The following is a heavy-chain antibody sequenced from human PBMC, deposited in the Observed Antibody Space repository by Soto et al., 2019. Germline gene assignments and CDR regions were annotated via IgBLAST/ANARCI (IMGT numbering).Heavy chain of an antibody. CDR2: INHSGRT. CDR3: ARDGSGSYYNRIPAY. Sequence: SETLSLTCAVYGGSFSGYYWSWIRQPPGKGLEWIGEINHSGRTNYNPSLKSRVTISVDTSKNQFSLKLSSVTAADTAVYYCARDGSGSYYNRIPAYWGQGTLVTVSS. V-gene: IGHV4-34*01. CDR1: GGSFSGYY. D-gene: IGHD3-10*01. J-gene: IGHJ4*02.